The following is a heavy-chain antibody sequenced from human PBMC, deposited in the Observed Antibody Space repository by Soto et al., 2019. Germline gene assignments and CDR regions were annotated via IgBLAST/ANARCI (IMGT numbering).Heavy chain of an antibody. J-gene: IGHJ4*02. Sequence: QVQLVESGGGVVQPGRSLRLSCAASGFTFSSYGMHWVRQAPGKGLEWVAVIWYDGSNKYYADSVKGRFTISRDNSKNTLYLQMNSRRAEDTAVYYCARDRGGGAAATPIDYWGQGTLVTVSS. CDR3: ARDRGGGAAATPIDY. CDR2: IWYDGSNK. D-gene: IGHD6-13*01. V-gene: IGHV3-33*01. CDR1: GFTFSSYG.